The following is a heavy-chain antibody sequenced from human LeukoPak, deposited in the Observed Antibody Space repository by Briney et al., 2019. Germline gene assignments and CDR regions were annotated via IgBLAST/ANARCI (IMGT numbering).Heavy chain of an antibody. V-gene: IGHV1-24*01. Sequence: ASVKVSCKVSGYTLTELSMHWVRQAPGKGLEWMGGFDPEDGETIYAQKFQGRVTMTEDTSTGTAYMELSSLRSEDTAVYYCATAGYDSSGYGFDYWGQGTLVTVPS. CDR1: GYTLTELS. CDR3: ATAGYDSSGYGFDY. CDR2: FDPEDGET. J-gene: IGHJ4*02. D-gene: IGHD3-22*01.